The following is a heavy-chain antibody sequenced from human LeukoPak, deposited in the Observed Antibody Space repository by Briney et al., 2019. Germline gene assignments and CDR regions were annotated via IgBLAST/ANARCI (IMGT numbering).Heavy chain of an antibody. CDR1: GGSISSYY. Sequence: SETLSLTCTVSGGSISSYYWNWIRQPAGKGLEWIGRLHSSGSTNYSPSLKSRVTLSLDTSKNQFSLNLSSVTAADTAVYYCARKSLRQNCFDYWGQGILVTVSS. V-gene: IGHV4-4*07. D-gene: IGHD5/OR15-5a*01. CDR2: LHSSGST. J-gene: IGHJ4*02. CDR3: ARKSLRQNCFDY.